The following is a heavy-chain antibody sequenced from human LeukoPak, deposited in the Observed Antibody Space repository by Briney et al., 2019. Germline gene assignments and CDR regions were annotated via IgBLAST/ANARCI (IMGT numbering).Heavy chain of an antibody. CDR2: ISSSSSYI. Sequence: GGSLRLSCAASGFTFSSYSMNWVRQAPGKGLEWVSSISSSSSYIYYADSVKGRFTISRDNAKNSLYLQMNSLRAEDTAVYYCARGYCSGGSCSHNWFDPWGQGTLVTVSS. V-gene: IGHV3-21*01. J-gene: IGHJ5*02. CDR1: GFTFSSYS. CDR3: ARGYCSGGSCSHNWFDP. D-gene: IGHD2-15*01.